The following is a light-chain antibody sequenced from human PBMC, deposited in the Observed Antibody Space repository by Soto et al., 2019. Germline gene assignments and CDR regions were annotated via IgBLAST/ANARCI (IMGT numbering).Light chain of an antibody. CDR1: QSVGSN. CDR3: QQYADWPRT. J-gene: IGKJ1*01. Sequence: EIVLTQFPGTLSLSPGERATLSCRASQSVGSNYLAWYQQRPGQPPNLLIYGASTRATGIPARFSGSGSGTEFTLTISSLQSGDFAVYYCQQYADWPRTFGQGTKVDI. V-gene: IGKV3-15*01. CDR2: GAS.